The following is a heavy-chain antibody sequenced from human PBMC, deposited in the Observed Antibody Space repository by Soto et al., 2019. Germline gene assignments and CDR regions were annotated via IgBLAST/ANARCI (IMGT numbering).Heavy chain of an antibody. D-gene: IGHD7-27*01. J-gene: IGHJ4*02. CDR2: IYYGGST. CDR1: VDSISSYY. CDR3: ARPGRDWGSLEY. Sequence: QVQLQESGPGLVKPSETLSLTCTVSVDSISSYYWTWIRQPPGKGLEWIAFIYYGGSTNYNPSLKSRVTISVDMSKNQFSLNWNSVTAADTAVYYCARPGRDWGSLEYWGQGTRVTVSS. V-gene: IGHV4-59*08.